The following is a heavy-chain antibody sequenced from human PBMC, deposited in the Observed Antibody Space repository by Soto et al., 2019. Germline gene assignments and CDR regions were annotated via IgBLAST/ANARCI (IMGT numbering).Heavy chain of an antibody. V-gene: IGHV1-46*01. CDR3: ARAGFYDFWSGYPDGYFYGMDA. Sequence: ASVKASCKASGYTFTNYYMHWVRQAPGQGLEWMGIINPSGGSTAYAQKFQGRVTMTRDTSTSTVYMELSSLRSEDTAVYYCARAGFYDFWSGYPDGYFYGMDAWGQGTTVTVSS. CDR2: INPSGGST. D-gene: IGHD3-3*01. J-gene: IGHJ6*02. CDR1: GYTFTNYY.